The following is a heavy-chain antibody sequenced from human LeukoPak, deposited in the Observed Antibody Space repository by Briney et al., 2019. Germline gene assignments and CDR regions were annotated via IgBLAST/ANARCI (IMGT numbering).Heavy chain of an antibody. Sequence: ASVKVSCKASGYTFTSYDINWVRQATGQGLEWMGWMNPNSGNTGYAQKFQGRVTITRNTSISTAYMELSSLRSEDTAVYYCARGTKLAILTGSNNWFDPWGQGTLVTVSS. J-gene: IGHJ5*02. V-gene: IGHV1-8*01. D-gene: IGHD3-9*01. CDR1: GYTFTSYD. CDR2: MNPNSGNT. CDR3: ARGTKLAILTGSNNWFDP.